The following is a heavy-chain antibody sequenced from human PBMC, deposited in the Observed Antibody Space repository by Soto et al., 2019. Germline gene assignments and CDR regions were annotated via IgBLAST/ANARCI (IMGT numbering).Heavy chain of an antibody. V-gene: IGHV3-30-3*01. CDR1: GFPFSSYA. J-gene: IGHJ4*02. Sequence: GRSLRLSCAASGFPFSSYAMHWVRQVPGKGLEWVAVMSFDGNDKNYADSVKGRFTISRDENENTLFLQMNSLRPEDTAVYYCARDRYLASYALDYWGQGSLVTFS. D-gene: IGHD3-9*01. CDR2: MSFDGNDK. CDR3: ARDRYLASYALDY.